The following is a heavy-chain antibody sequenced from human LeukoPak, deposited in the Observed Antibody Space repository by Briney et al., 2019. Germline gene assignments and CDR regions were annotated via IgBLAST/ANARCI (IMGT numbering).Heavy chain of an antibody. D-gene: IGHD1-20*01. CDR2: MNPNSGDT. CDR1: GYTFTSYD. J-gene: IGHJ4*02. CDR3: VAQGYNWNAYESLGCFDY. Sequence: ASVKVSCKASGYTFTSYDINWVRQATGQGLEWMGWMNPNSGDTGYAQKFQGRVTMTRNTSINTAYMELSSLRSEDTAVYYCVAQGYNWNAYESLGCFDYWGQGTLVTVSS. V-gene: IGHV1-8*01.